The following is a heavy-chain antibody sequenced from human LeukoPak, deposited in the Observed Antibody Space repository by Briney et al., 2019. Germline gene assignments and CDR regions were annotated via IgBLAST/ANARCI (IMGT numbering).Heavy chain of an antibody. CDR1: GGSISSYY. CDR3: ARDWSDCSGGSCYFNWFDP. Sequence: SETLSPTCTVSGGSISSYYWSWIRQPPGKGLEWIGYIYYSGSTNYNPSLKSRVTISVDTSKNQFSLKLSSVTAADTAVYYCARDWSDCSGGSCYFNWFDPWGQGTLVTVSS. V-gene: IGHV4-59*01. J-gene: IGHJ5*02. D-gene: IGHD2-15*01. CDR2: IYYSGST.